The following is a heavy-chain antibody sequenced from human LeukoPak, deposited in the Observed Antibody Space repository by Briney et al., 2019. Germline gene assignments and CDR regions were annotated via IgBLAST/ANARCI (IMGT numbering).Heavy chain of an antibody. D-gene: IGHD2/OR15-2a*01. CDR2: IYHSGST. CDR3: AKNGSIVAPPCNRGGGYFDY. Sequence: PSETLSLTCAVSGYSISSGYYRGWIRQPPGKGLEWIGSIYHSGSTYFNPSLKSRVTISVDTSKNEFSLNLTSVTAADTAIYYCAKNGSIVAPPCNRGGGYFDYWGQGTLVTVSS. J-gene: IGHJ4*02. V-gene: IGHV4-38-2*01. CDR1: GYSISSGYY.